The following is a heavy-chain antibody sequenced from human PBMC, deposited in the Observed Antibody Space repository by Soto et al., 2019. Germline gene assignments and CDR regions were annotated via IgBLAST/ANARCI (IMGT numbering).Heavy chain of an antibody. D-gene: IGHD3-22*01. CDR1: GFTFSSYA. CDR3: AKRQSMIVVREEYYYYYGMDV. J-gene: IGHJ6*02. Sequence: EVQLLESGGGLVQPGGSLRLSCAASGFTFSSYAMSWVRQAPGKGLEWVSAISGSGGSTYYADSVKGRFTISRDNSKNKLXLXTNSLRAEDTAVYYCAKRQSMIVVREEYYYYYGMDVWGQGTTVTVSS. V-gene: IGHV3-23*01. CDR2: ISGSGGST.